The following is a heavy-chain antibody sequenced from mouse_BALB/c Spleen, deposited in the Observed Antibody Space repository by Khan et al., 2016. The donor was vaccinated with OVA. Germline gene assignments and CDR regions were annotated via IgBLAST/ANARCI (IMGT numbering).Heavy chain of an antibody. CDR2: IYPGSGST. CDR3: ARGGYDAYAY. CDR1: GYTFTDYV. D-gene: IGHD2-2*01. V-gene: IGHV1-77*01. Sequence: QVQLKQSGPELVKPGASVKMSCKASGYTFTDYVINWVKQRTGQGLEWIGQIYPGSGSTYYNEKFKGKATLTADKSSNTAYMQLSSLTSEDSAVYFCARGGYDAYAYWGKETLVTVSA. J-gene: IGHJ3*01.